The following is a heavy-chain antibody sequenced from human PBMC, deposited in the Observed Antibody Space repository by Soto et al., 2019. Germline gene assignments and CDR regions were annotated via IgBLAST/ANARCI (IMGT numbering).Heavy chain of an antibody. CDR2: IKSKTDGGTT. CDR1: GFTFSNAW. CDR3: TTGPNRDSGSYSDFDY. D-gene: IGHD1-26*01. V-gene: IGHV3-15*01. J-gene: IGHJ4*02. Sequence: EVQLVESGGGLVKPGGSLRLSCAASGFTFSNAWMSWVRQAPGKGLEWVGRIKSKTDGGTTDYAAPVKGRFTISRDDSKNTLYLQMNSLKTEDTAMYYCTTGPNRDSGSYSDFDYWGQGTLVTVSS.